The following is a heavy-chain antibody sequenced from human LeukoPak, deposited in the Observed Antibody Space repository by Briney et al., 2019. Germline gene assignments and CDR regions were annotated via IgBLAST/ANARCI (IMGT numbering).Heavy chain of an antibody. CDR2: INAANSNT. CDR1: GYTFTTYS. V-gene: IGHV1-3*01. Sequence: ASVKVSCKASGYTFTTYSIHWVRQAPGQRLEWMGWINAANSNTKYSQRFQGRVTITRDTSASTAYMELSSLRSEDTAVYYCARASPYNWFDPRGQGTLVTVSS. CDR3: ARASPYNWFDP. J-gene: IGHJ5*02.